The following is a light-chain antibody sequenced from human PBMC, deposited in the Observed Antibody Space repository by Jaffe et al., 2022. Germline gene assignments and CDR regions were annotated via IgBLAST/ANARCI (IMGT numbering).Light chain of an antibody. CDR2: DVT. V-gene: IGLV2-11*01. J-gene: IGLJ1*01. Sequence: QSALTQPRSVSGSPGQSVTISCTGTSSDVGHYNYVSWYQQHPGKAPKLMIYDVTKRPSGVPDRFSGSKSGNTASLTISGLQAEDEADYYCCSYADSYSYVFGTGTEVTVL. CDR1: SSDVGHYNY. CDR3: CSYADSYSYV.